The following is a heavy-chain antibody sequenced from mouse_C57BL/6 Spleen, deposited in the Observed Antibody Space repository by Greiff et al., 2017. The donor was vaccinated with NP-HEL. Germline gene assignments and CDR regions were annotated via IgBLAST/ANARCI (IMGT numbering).Heavy chain of an antibody. CDR3: AREEVYYGSRPPFAY. CDR1: GYTFTSYW. D-gene: IGHD1-1*01. J-gene: IGHJ3*01. V-gene: IGHV1-64*01. CDR2: IHPNSGST. Sequence: QVQLQHPGAELVKPGASVKLSCKASGYTFTSYWMHWVKQRPGQGLEWIGMIHPNSGSTNYNEKFKSKATLTVDKSSSTAYMQLSSLTSEDSAVYYCAREEVYYGSRPPFAYWGQGTLVTVSA.